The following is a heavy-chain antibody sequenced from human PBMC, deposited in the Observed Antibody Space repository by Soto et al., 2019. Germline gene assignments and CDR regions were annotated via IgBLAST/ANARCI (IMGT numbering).Heavy chain of an antibody. CDR1: GYDFTNYG. J-gene: IGHJ5*02. Sequence: QVQLLQSGAEVRKPGASVKVSCKASGYDFTNYGLSWVRPAPGEGLEWMGWISGQPGDASYAQKSQGRLPLTTATSPATAYMELRSLRFDGSAVYYCAKTPVLLVYGGWNDAWGQGILVCVSS. CDR3: AKTPVLLVYGGWNDA. D-gene: IGHD1-1*01. V-gene: IGHV1-18*01. CDR2: ISGQPGDA.